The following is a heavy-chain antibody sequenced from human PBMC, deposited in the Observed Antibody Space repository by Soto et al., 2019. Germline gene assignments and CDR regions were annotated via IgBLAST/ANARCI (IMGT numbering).Heavy chain of an antibody. Sequence: PGESLKISCKGSGYSFTSCWISWVRQMPGKGLEWMGRIDPSDSYTNYSPSFQGHVTISADKSISTAYLQWSSLKASDTAMYYCARVWVVPATDPYYYYYGMDVWGQGTTVTVS. CDR2: IDPSDSYT. V-gene: IGHV5-10-1*01. J-gene: IGHJ6*02. CDR1: GYSFTSCW. D-gene: IGHD2-2*01. CDR3: ARVWVVPATDPYYYYYGMDV.